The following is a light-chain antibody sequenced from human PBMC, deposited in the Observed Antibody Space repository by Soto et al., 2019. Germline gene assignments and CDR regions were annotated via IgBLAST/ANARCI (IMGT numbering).Light chain of an antibody. CDR3: CSYAEGGTLV. CDR1: SSDIGSYNL. CDR2: EGS. V-gene: IGLV2-23*01. J-gene: IGLJ3*02. Sequence: QSALTQPASVSGSPGQSITISCTGTSSDIGSYNLVSWYQQHPDKAPKLMIYEGSKRPSGVSNRFSGSRSGTTASLTISGLQAEDEADYYCCSYAEGGTLVFGGGTKLTVL.